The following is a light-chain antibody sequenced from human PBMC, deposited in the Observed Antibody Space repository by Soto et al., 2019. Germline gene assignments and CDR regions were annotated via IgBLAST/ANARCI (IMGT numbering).Light chain of an antibody. CDR3: SSYTSTSAVV. V-gene: IGLV2-14*01. CDR1: SSDVGGYNY. J-gene: IGLJ2*01. Sequence: QPVLTQPASVSGSPGQSITISCTGTSSDVGGYNYVSWYQQHPGKAPKLMIYDVSNRPSGVSNRFSGSKSDNTASLAISGLHAEDEADYYCSSYTSTSAVVFGGGTKVTVL. CDR2: DVS.